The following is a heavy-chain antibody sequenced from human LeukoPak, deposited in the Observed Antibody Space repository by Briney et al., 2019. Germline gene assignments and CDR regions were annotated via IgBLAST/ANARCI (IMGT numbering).Heavy chain of an antibody. CDR2: ISPIFATT. V-gene: IGHV1-69*06. Sequence: SVKVSCKASGVTFSTSAISWVRQAPGQGLEWMGGISPIFATTNYAQKFQGRVTITAAKSTTTVYMELSSLTSEDTAVYYCATLLWFGESGFDAFDIWGQGTMVTVSS. J-gene: IGHJ3*02. CDR3: ATLLWFGESGFDAFDI. D-gene: IGHD3-10*01. CDR1: GVTFSTSA.